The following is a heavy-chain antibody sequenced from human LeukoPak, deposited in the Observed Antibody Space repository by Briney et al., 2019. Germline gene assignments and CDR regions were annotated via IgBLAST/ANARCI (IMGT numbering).Heavy chain of an antibody. CDR2: FNPSGSST. CDR3: ARAGENYYDLYY. Sequence: GASVNVSCKASGYTFTSFYMHWVRQAPGQGLEWMGIFNPSGSSTTYAQKFQGRVTMTRDTSMSIVYMELSSLGSEDTAVYYCARAGENYYDLYYWGQGTLVTVSS. V-gene: IGHV1-46*01. CDR1: GYTFTSFY. D-gene: IGHD1-26*01. J-gene: IGHJ4*02.